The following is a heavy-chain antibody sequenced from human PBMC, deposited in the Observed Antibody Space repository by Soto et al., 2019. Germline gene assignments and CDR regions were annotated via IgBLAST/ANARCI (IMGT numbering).Heavy chain of an antibody. V-gene: IGHV3-30*02. J-gene: IGHJ4*02. CDR2: MSYDGSDT. CDR3: TIVRVADSALDH. D-gene: IGHD3-10*02. Sequence: AGGSLSVSCFGSEFIFSNNGMHCIRQTPGKGLEWVAFMSYDGSDTFYADSVKGRFTISRDNSKNTLFLHMSNLRAEDTAMYYCTIVRVADSALDHWGQGTLVTVSS. CDR1: EFIFSNNG.